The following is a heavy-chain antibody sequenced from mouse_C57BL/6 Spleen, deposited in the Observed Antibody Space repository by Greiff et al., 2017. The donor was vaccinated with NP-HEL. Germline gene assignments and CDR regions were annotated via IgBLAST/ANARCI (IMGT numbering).Heavy chain of an antibody. CDR2: IDPSDSET. CDR3: AIPPTITGYFDI. V-gene: IGHV1-52*01. CDR1: GYTFTSYW. D-gene: IGHD1-1*02. J-gene: IGHJ1*03. Sequence: QVQLQQPGAELVRPGSSVKLSCKASGYTFTSYWMHWVKQRPIQGLEWIGNIDPSDSETHYNQKFKDKATLTVDKSSSTAYMQLSSLTSEDSAVYYCAIPPTITGYFDIWGTGTTVTVSS.